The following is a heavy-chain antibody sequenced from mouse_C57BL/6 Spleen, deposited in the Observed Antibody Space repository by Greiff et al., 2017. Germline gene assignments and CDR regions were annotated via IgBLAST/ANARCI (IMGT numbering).Heavy chain of an antibody. Sequence: EVQLQQSGAELVKPGASVKLSCTASGFNIKDYYMHWVKQRTEQGLEWIGRIDPEDGETKYAPQFQGKATITADTSSNTAYLQLSSLTSEDTAVYYCARSTYYSNYYWRQGTTLTVSS. CDR3: ARSTYYSNYY. V-gene: IGHV14-2*01. CDR1: GFNIKDYY. J-gene: IGHJ2*01. D-gene: IGHD2-5*01. CDR2: IDPEDGET.